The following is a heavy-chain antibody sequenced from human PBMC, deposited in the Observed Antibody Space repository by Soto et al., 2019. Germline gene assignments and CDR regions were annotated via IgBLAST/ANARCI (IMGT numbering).Heavy chain of an antibody. CDR3: ARLGSSSGLTFDY. D-gene: IGHD6-6*01. CDR2: IIPIFGTA. J-gene: IGHJ4*02. CDR1: GGTFSSYA. V-gene: IGHV1-69*13. Sequence: GASVKVSCKASGGTFSSYAISWVRQAPGQGLEWMGGIIPIFGTANYAQKFQGRVTITADESTSTAYMELSSLRSEDTAVYYCARLGSSSGLTFDYWGQGTLVTSPQ.